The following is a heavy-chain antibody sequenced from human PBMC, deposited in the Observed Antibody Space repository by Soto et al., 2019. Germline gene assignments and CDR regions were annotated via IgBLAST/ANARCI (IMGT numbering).Heavy chain of an antibody. V-gene: IGHV1-18*01. CDR1: GYTFTSYG. CDR2: ISAYNGNT. CDR3: ARDPGFRSDY. Sequence: QVQLVQSGAEVKKPGASVKVSCKASGYTFTSYGISWVRQAPGQGLEWMGWISAYNGNTNDAPKIHGRITMTTDTSKSTAYMELRSLRSDDTAVYYCARDPGFRSDYWGQGTLVPVSS. J-gene: IGHJ4*02. D-gene: IGHD3-9*01.